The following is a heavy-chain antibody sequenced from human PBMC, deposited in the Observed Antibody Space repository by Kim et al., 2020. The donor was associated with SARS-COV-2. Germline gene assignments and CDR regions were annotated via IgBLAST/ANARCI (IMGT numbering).Heavy chain of an antibody. CDR3: ARYDFWSGYYTGL. CDR2: ISSSSSYT. J-gene: IGHJ4*02. Sequence: GGSLRLSCAASGFTFSDYYMSWIRQAPGKGLEWVSYISSSSSYTNYADSVKGRFTISRDNAKNSLYLQMNSLRAEDTAVYYCARYDFWSGYYTGLWGQGTLVTVSS. V-gene: IGHV3-11*03. D-gene: IGHD3-3*01. CDR1: GFTFSDYY.